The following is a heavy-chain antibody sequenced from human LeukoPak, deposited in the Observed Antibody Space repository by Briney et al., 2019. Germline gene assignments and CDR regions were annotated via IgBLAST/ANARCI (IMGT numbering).Heavy chain of an antibody. V-gene: IGHV3-21*01. Sequence: TGGSLRLSCAASGFTFDDYGMSWVRQAPGKGLEWLSSISSGGMWIYYADSLKGRFTISRDNAKNSLYLQMKSLRVEDTGVYYCARDAGGRTQREGWFDPWGQGTLVTVSS. CDR2: ISSGGMWI. D-gene: IGHD1-26*01. CDR1: GFTFDDYG. CDR3: ARDAGGRTQREGWFDP. J-gene: IGHJ5*02.